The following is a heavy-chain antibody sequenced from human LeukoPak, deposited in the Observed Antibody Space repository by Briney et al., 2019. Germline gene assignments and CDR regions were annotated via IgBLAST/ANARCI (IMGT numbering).Heavy chain of an antibody. CDR2: ISYDGSNK. CDR1: GFTFSSYA. Sequence: PGGSLRLSCAASGFTFSSYAMHWVRQAPGKGLEWVAVISYDGSNKYYADSVKGRFTISRDNSKNTLYLQMNSLRAEDTAVYYCARPLFEWDSSGYYPYWGQGTLVTVSS. V-gene: IGHV3-30-3*01. CDR3: ARPLFEWDSSGYYPY. J-gene: IGHJ4*02. D-gene: IGHD3-22*01.